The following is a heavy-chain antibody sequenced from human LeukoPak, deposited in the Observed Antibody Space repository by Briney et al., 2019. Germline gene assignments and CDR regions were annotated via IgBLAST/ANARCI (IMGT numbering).Heavy chain of an antibody. V-gene: IGHV1-8*01. J-gene: IGHJ6*02. CDR1: GYTFTSYD. D-gene: IGHD2-15*01. Sequence: ASVKASCKASGYTFTSYDINWVRQATGQGLEWMGWMNPNSGNTGYAQKFQGRVTMTRNTSISTAYMELSSLRSEDTAVYYCAREYGVVAAKQYYYYGMDVWGQGTTVTVSS. CDR3: AREYGVVAAKQYYYYGMDV. CDR2: MNPNSGNT.